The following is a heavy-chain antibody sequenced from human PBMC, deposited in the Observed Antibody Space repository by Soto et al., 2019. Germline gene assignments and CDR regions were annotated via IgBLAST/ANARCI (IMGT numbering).Heavy chain of an antibody. CDR3: ASRGYCSSTSCYMTWFDP. V-gene: IGHV3-23*01. CDR2: ISGSGGST. J-gene: IGHJ5*02. D-gene: IGHD2-2*02. Sequence: PGGSLRLSCAASGFTFSSYAMSWVRQAPGKGLEWVSAISGSGGSTYYADSVKGRFTIPRDNSKNTLYLQMNSLRAEDTAVYYCASRGYCSSTSCYMTWFDPRGQGTLVTVSS. CDR1: GFTFSSYA.